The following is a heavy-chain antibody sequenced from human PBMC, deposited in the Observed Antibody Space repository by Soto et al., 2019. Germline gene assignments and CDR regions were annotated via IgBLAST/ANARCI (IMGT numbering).Heavy chain of an antibody. CDR3: VMVDNYVTPTPQDV. V-gene: IGHV1-18*01. J-gene: IGHJ6*02. CDR2: ISPYTGNT. D-gene: IGHD3-16*01. CDR1: GYIFVNYG. Sequence: QVQLVQSGDEVKKPGASVKVSCKASGYIFVNYGIAWVRQAPGQGLEWMGWISPYTGNTHSASKVQGSLTRTTDTSTSTAYMDLGSLTSDDTAVYYCVMVDNYVTPTPQDVWGQGTTVTVSS.